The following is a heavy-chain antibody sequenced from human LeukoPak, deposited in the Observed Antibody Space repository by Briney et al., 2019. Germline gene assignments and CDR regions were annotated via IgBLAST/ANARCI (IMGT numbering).Heavy chain of an antibody. CDR2: ISHDGSHK. Sequence: QPGRSLRLSCAASGFTFSSYALHWVRQAPGKGLEWVAVISHDGSHKYYAASVKGRFTISRDNPKNTLFLQMNSLRPEDTAVYYCARDIAFDGTRPPDYWGQGTLVTVSS. D-gene: IGHD3-3*02. CDR1: GFTFSSYA. J-gene: IGHJ4*02. V-gene: IGHV3-30*04. CDR3: ARDIAFDGTRPPDY.